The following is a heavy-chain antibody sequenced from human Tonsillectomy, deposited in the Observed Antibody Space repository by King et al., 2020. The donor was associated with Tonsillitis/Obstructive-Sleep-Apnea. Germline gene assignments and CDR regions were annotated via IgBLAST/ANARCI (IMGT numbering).Heavy chain of an antibody. V-gene: IGHV3-11*05. CDR2: TSGSSNYR. CDR1: GFIFSDYY. Sequence: VQLVESGGGLVKPGGSLRLSCAASGFIFSDYYMSWLRQAPGKGLEWISYTSGSSNYRNHADSVKGRFTISRDNAKNSLYLQMNSLRAEDTAVYYCARASPKYSSGWSYDYWGQGSLVTVSS. CDR3: ARASPKYSSGWSYDY. J-gene: IGHJ4*02. D-gene: IGHD6-19*01.